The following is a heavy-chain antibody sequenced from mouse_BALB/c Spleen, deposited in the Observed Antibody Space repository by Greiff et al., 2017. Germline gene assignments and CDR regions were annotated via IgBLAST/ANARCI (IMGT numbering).Heavy chain of an antibody. J-gene: IGHJ2*01. CDR3: VRGSSSNYFDY. Sequence: VQLVESGPGLVAPSQSLSITCTVSGFSLTSYDISWIRQPPGKGLEWLGVIWTGGGTNYNSAFMSRLSISKDNSKSQVFLKMNSLQTDDTAIYYCVRGSSSNYFDYWGQGTTLTVSS. CDR2: IWTGGGT. CDR1: GFSLTSYD. V-gene: IGHV2-9-2*01. D-gene: IGHD1-1*01.